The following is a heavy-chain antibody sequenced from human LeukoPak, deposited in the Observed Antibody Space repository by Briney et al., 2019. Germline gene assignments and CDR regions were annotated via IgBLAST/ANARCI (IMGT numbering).Heavy chain of an antibody. J-gene: IGHJ3*02. CDR3: AKPYYDFWSGDAFDI. Sequence: PGGSLRLSCAASGFTFSSYGMHWVRQAPGKGLEWVAVISYDGSNKYYADSEKGRFTISRDNSKNTLYLQMNSLRAEDTAVYYCAKPYYDFWSGDAFDIWGQGTMVTVSS. V-gene: IGHV3-30*18. CDR2: ISYDGSNK. CDR1: GFTFSSYG. D-gene: IGHD3-3*01.